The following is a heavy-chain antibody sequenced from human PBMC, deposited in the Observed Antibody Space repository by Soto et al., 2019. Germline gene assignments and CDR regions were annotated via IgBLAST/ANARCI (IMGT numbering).Heavy chain of an antibody. CDR1: GDSVSSNSAA. D-gene: IGHD2-15*01. Sequence: SQTLSLTCAISGDSVSSNSAAWNWIRHSASRGLEWLGRTYYRSKWYYDYAVSVKSRVTINPDTSKNQFSLQLNSVTPEDTALYYCGRSQGFVECWGKGTQVTVSS. J-gene: IGHJ4*02. V-gene: IGHV6-1*01. CDR2: TYYRSKWYY. CDR3: GRSQGFVEC.